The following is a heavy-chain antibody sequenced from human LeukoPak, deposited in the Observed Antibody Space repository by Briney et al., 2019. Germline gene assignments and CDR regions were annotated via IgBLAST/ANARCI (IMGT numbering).Heavy chain of an antibody. J-gene: IGHJ4*02. CDR1: GFTSRDYW. CDR3: ARSNHADDF. D-gene: IGHD1-14*01. V-gene: IGHV3-74*03. Sequence: PGGSLRLSCAASGFTSRDYWMHWVRQVPGKGLVWVSRINTSGSSTTYAESVKGRFTISRDNAKNTLYLQMDSLRAEDTGVYYCARSNHADDFWGQGTLVTVSS. CDR2: INTSGSST.